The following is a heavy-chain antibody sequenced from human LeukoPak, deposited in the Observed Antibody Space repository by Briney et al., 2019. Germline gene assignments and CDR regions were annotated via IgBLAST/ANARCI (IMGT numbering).Heavy chain of an antibody. J-gene: IGHJ6*04. CDR1: GGSVNTGGYF. V-gene: IGHV4-61*08. CDR2: VYSSGSP. D-gene: IGHD6-25*01. CDR3: ASVSVSSAGYHFYYYGMDV. Sequence: SETLSLTCTVSGGSVNTGGYFWNWIRQSPGKGLEWLGYVYSSGSPNYNPSLRSRVSMSVDTSKNQFSLKLSSVTAADTAVYYCASVSVSSAGYHFYYYGMDVWDKGTTVIVSS.